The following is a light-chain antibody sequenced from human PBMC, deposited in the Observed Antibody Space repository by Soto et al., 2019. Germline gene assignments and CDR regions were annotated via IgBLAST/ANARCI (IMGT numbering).Light chain of an antibody. CDR1: QSRSSK. CDR3: QQYNSWLWT. J-gene: IGKJ1*01. Sequence: EIXMTQSAANLXVSPGEGASLXCRASQSRSSKLGWFQQKTGKAPRHLTYGASTRANGIPARCSGSGSGTEFTLIISSLQYEDSAVYYGQQYNSWLWTFGQGTKVDIK. CDR2: GAS. V-gene: IGKV3-15*01.